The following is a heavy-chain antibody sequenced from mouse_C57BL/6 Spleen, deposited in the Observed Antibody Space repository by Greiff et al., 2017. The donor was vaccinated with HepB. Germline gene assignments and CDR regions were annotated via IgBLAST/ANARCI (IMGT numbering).Heavy chain of an antibody. Sequence: EVQRVESGEGLVKPGGSLKLSCAASGFTFSSYAMSWVRQTPEKRLEWVAYISSGGDYIYYADIVKGRFTISRDNARNTLYLQMSSLKSEDTAMYYCTREIPIDYGSSLSYWYFDVWGTGTTVTVSS. V-gene: IGHV5-9-1*02. CDR3: TREIPIDYGSSLSYWYFDV. D-gene: IGHD1-1*01. CDR2: ISSGGDYI. CDR1: GFTFSSYA. J-gene: IGHJ1*03.